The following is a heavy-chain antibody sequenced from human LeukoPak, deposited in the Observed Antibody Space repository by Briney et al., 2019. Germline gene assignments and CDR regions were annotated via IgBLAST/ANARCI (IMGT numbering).Heavy chain of an antibody. V-gene: IGHV4-34*01. J-gene: IGHJ4*02. Sequence: PSETLCLTCAVYGGSFSGYYWSWIRQPPGKGLEWVWDINYSGSTNYNRSRKSRVTILVDTSKNQFYLTLSSVTAADTGVYYCARAVNIVVVTAHVYFDYWGQGTLVTVSS. CDR3: ARAVNIVVVTAHVYFDY. CDR1: GGSFSGYY. D-gene: IGHD2-21*02. CDR2: INYSGST.